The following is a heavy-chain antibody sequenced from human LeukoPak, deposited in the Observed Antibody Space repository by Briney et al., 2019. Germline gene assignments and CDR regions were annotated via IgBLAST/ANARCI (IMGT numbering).Heavy chain of an antibody. CDR2: INPNSGGT. Sequence: ASVKVSCKASGYTFIDYYMNWVRQAPGQGLEWMGWINPNSGGTNYAQRFQGRVTMTRDTSFSTAYMELSRLTSDDTAVYYCARGVLAGYDSSGYRFYNRFDPWGQGTLVTVSS. CDR3: ARGVLAGYDSSGYRFYNRFDP. D-gene: IGHD3-22*01. J-gene: IGHJ5*02. CDR1: GYTFIDYY. V-gene: IGHV1-2*02.